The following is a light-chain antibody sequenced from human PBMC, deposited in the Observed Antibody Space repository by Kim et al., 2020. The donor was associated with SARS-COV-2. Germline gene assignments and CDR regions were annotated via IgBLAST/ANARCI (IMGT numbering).Light chain of an antibody. CDR2: DVT. J-gene: IGLJ1*01. Sequence: GQSITISCTGTNSDVGAYNYVSWYQQHPDKAPKLMIYDVTNRPSGVSNRFSGSKSGNTASLTISGLQAEDEADYYCSSYTSSSTRVFGTGTKVTVL. V-gene: IGLV2-14*03. CDR3: SSYTSSSTRV. CDR1: NSDVGAYNY.